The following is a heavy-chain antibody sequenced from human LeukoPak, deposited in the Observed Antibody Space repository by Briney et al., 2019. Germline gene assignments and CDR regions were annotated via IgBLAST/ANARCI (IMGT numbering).Heavy chain of an antibody. Sequence: PGGSLRLSCVASGFTFSSYAMSWVRQAPGKGLEWVSAISGSGGSTYYADSVKGRFTISRDNSKNTLYLQMNSLRAEDTAVYYCAKNKLMVRGVTPYYYYGMDVWGQGTTVTVSS. V-gene: IGHV3-23*01. CDR1: GFTFSSYA. CDR3: AKNKLMVRGVTPYYYYGMDV. CDR2: ISGSGGST. D-gene: IGHD3-10*01. J-gene: IGHJ6*02.